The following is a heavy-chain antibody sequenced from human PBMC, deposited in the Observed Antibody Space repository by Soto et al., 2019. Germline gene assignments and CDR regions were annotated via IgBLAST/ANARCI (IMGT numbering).Heavy chain of an antibody. V-gene: IGHV1-46*01. CDR2: INPSGGST. J-gene: IGHJ4*02. CDR3: ARDREVAIFGVVTTFDY. CDR1: GYTFTSYY. Sequence: GASVKVSCKASGYTFTSYYMHWVRQAPGQGLEWMGIINPSGGSTSYAQKFQGRVTMTRDTSTSTVYMEPSSLRSEDTAVYYCARDREVAIFGVVTTFDYWGQGTLVTVSS. D-gene: IGHD3-3*01.